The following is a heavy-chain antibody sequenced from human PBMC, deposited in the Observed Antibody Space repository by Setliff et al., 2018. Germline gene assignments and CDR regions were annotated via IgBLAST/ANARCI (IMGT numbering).Heavy chain of an antibody. CDR3: VKFGMGRYYNFWSGRNYYYYYYMDV. CDR2: ISSNGGST. D-gene: IGHD3-3*01. Sequence: PGESLKISCSASGFTFSSYAMHWVRQAPGKGLEYVSAISSNGGSTYYADSVKGRFTISRDNSKNTLYLQMSSLRAEDTAVYYCVKFGMGRYYNFWSGRNYYYYYYMDVWGKGTTVTVSS. CDR1: GFTFSSYA. V-gene: IGHV3-64D*09. J-gene: IGHJ6*03.